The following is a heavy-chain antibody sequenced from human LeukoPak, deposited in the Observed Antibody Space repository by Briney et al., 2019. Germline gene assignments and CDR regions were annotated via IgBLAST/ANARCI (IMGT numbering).Heavy chain of an antibody. D-gene: IGHD3-22*01. CDR3: ARDPDYYDSSGYYFP. V-gene: IGHV4-61*02. CDR2: IYTSGST. J-gene: IGHJ5*02. CDR1: GGSISSGVHY. Sequence: SETLSLTCSVSGGSISSGVHYWSWIRQHPGKGLEWIGRIYTSGSTNYNPSLKSRVTMSVDTSKNQFSLKLSSVTAADTAVYYCARDPDYYDSSGYYFPWGQGTLVTVSS.